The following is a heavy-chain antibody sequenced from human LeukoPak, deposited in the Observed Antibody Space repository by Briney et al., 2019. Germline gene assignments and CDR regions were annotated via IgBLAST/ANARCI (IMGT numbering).Heavy chain of an antibody. CDR1: GYTFTSYY. D-gene: IGHD5-18*01. Sequence: GASVKVSCKASGYTFTSYYMHWVRQAPGQGLEWMGIINPSGGSTSYAQKFQGRVTMTRDMSTSTVYMELSSLRSEDTAVYYCATDLIQLWSPDDAFDIWGQGTMVTVSS. CDR2: INPSGGST. J-gene: IGHJ3*02. CDR3: ATDLIQLWSPDDAFDI. V-gene: IGHV1-46*01.